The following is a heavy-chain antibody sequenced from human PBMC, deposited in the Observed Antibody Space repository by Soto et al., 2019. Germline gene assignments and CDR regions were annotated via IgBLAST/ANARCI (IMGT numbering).Heavy chain of an antibody. CDR2: INPNSGGT. V-gene: IGHV1-2*02. D-gene: IGHD6-6*01. J-gene: IGHJ4*02. CDR3: ARAAARLQFFDY. CDR1: GYTFTGYY. Sequence: ASVKVSCKASGYTFTGYYMHWVRQAPGQGLEWMGWINPNSGGTNYAQKFQGRVTMTRDTSISTAYMELSRLRSDDTAVYYCARAAARLQFFDYWGQGTLVTVSP.